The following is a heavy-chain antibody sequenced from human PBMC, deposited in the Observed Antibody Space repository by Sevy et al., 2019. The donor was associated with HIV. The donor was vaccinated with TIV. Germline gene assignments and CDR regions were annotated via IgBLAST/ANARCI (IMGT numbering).Heavy chain of an antibody. CDR2: IYVDGRTA. CDR1: GFTFGSYW. CDR3: GRVPVAAAGTGIDY. D-gene: IGHD6-13*01. J-gene: IGHJ4*02. Sequence: GGSLRLSCAASGFTFGSYWMHWVRQAPGKGLVWLSRIYVDGRTASYADSVKGGFAISRDNAKNTLYLQMNSLRDEDTAVYYCGRVPVAAAGTGIDYWGQGTLVTVSS. V-gene: IGHV3-74*01.